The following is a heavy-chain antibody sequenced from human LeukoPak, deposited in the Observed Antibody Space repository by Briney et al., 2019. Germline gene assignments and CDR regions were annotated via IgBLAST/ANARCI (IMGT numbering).Heavy chain of an antibody. Sequence: ASVKDSCKTSGYTFINYFIHWVRQAPGQGLEWMGVINPRSGSTTYAQKFQGRVTITADESTSTAYMELSSLRSEDTAVYYCARVPNRPQLWYGKRNYYYYGMDVWGQGTTVTVSS. CDR1: GYTFINYF. D-gene: IGHD5-18*01. V-gene: IGHV1-46*01. J-gene: IGHJ6*02. CDR2: INPRSGST. CDR3: ARVPNRPQLWYGKRNYYYYGMDV.